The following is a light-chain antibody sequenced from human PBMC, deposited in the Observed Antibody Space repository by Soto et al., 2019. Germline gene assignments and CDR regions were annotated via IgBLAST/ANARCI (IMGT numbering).Light chain of an antibody. V-gene: IGKV1-5*01. J-gene: IGKJ3*01. CDR3: QQYKNYPFT. CDR2: DAS. Sequence: DIHMTQSPSTLSASLGDRVSITCRASQSITSWLAWYQQKPGKAPKLLIYDASSLQSGVPSRFSGSESGAEFTLTISSLQPDDFATYYCQQYKNYPFTFGPGTKVEI. CDR1: QSITSW.